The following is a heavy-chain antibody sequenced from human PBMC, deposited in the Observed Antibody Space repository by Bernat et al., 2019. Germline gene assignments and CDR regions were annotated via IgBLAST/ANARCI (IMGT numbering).Heavy chain of an antibody. Sequence: EVQLVESGGGLVQPGGSLRLSCAASGFTFSSSEMNWVRQTPGKGLEWVSYIGSSGSPIYYADSVKGRFTISRDNAKNSLYLQMNSLGVEDTAVYYCARDLGEYSGYDAFDYWGQGTLVTVSS. D-gene: IGHD5-12*01. CDR1: GFTFSSSE. J-gene: IGHJ4*02. CDR3: ARDLGEYSGYDAFDY. CDR2: IGSSGSPI. V-gene: IGHV3-48*03.